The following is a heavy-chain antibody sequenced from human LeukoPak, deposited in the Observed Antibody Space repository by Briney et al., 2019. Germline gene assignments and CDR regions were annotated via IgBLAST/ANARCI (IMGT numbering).Heavy chain of an antibody. CDR1: GFTFSSYA. J-gene: IGHJ4*02. CDR2: ISGSGGST. V-gene: IGHV3-23*01. CDR3: AEVTMVRGYYFDY. D-gene: IGHD3-10*01. Sequence: GGSLRLSCAASGFTFSSYAMSWVRQAPGKGLEWVSAISGSGGSTYYADSVKGRFTISGDDSKNTLYLQMNSLRAEDTAVYYCAEVTMVRGYYFDYWGQGTLVTVSS.